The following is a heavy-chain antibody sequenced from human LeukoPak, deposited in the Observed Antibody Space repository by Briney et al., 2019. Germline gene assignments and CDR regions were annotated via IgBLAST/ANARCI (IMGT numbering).Heavy chain of an antibody. CDR3: VRDIVVVPAADLYYYYGMDV. Sequence: ASVKVSCKASGGTFSSYAISWARQAPGQGLEWMGGIIPIFGTANYAQKFQGRVTITADESTSTAYMELSSLRSEDTAVYYCVRDIVVVPAADLYYYYGMDVWGKGTTVTVSP. CDR1: GGTFSSYA. CDR2: IIPIFGTA. J-gene: IGHJ6*04. D-gene: IGHD2-2*01. V-gene: IGHV1-69*13.